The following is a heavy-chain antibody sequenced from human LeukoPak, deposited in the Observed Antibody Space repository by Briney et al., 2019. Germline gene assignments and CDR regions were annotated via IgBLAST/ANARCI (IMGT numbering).Heavy chain of an antibody. Sequence: SETLSLTCAVYGGSFSGYYWSWIRQPPGKGLEWIGEINHSGSTNYNPSLKSRVVILIDTAKNHFSLNLSSVTAADTAVYYCARSDGYGLVGIWGQGTMVTVSS. CDR3: ARSDGYGLVGI. J-gene: IGHJ3*02. V-gene: IGHV4-34*01. CDR2: INHSGST. D-gene: IGHD3-10*01. CDR1: GGSFSGYY.